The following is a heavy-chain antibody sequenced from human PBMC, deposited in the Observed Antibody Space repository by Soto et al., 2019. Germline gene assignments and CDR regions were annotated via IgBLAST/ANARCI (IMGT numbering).Heavy chain of an antibody. V-gene: IGHV3-7*03. CDR2: ITQDGSEK. CDR3: ARDFPSGTTGY. CDR1: GFTFSRYR. Sequence: GGSLSLFCAASGFTFSRYRMSSVRQAPGRGLEGVANITQDGSEKYYVDSVKGRFTISRDNAKNSLYLQMNSLRAEDTAVYYCARDFPSGTTGYWGQGTLVTVSS. D-gene: IGHD1-1*01. J-gene: IGHJ4*02.